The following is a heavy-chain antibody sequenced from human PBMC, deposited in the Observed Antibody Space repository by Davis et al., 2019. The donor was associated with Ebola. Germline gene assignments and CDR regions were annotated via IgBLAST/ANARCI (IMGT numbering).Heavy chain of an antibody. CDR2: IWYDGSNK. V-gene: IGHV3-30-3*01. D-gene: IGHD3-22*01. CDR1: GFTVSSNY. J-gene: IGHJ6*02. Sequence: GESLKISCAASGFTVSSNYMSWVRQAPGKGLEWVAVIWYDGSNKYYADSVKGRFTISRDNSKNTLYLQMNSLRAEDTAVYYCARAMIVGDWGMDVWGQGTTVTVSS. CDR3: ARAMIVGDWGMDV.